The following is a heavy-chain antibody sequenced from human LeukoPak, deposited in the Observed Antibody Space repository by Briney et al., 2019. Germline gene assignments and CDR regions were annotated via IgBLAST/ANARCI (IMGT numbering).Heavy chain of an antibody. CDR1: GFTFSSYW. Sequence: GGSLRLSCAASGFTFSSYWMSWVRQAPGKGLEWVANIKQDGSEKYYVDSVKGRFTTSRDNAKNSLYLQMNSLRAEDTAVYYCAIRGLTGPDYAFDIWGQGTMVTVSS. V-gene: IGHV3-7*01. D-gene: IGHD1-20*01. CDR2: IKQDGSEK. J-gene: IGHJ3*02. CDR3: AIRGLTGPDYAFDI.